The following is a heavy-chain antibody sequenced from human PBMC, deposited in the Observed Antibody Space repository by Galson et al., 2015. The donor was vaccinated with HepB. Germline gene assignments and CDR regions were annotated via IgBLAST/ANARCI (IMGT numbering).Heavy chain of an antibody. D-gene: IGHD3-10*01. V-gene: IGHV1-3*01. Sequence: SVKVSCKASGYTFTSYAMHWVRQAPGQRLEWMGWINAGNGNTKYSQKFQGRVTITRDTSASTAYMELSSLRSEDTAVYYCARAPYGSGSYYLPWLIDAFDIWGQGTMVTVSS. J-gene: IGHJ3*02. CDR1: GYTFTSYA. CDR2: INAGNGNT. CDR3: ARAPYGSGSYYLPWLIDAFDI.